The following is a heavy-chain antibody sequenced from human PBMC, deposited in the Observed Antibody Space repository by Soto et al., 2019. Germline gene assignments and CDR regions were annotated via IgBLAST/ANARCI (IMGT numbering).Heavy chain of an antibody. CDR2: ISGSGGST. CDR1: GFTFSSYA. J-gene: IGHJ1*01. D-gene: IGHD6-6*01. CDR3: ALGDSSSPTFAS. V-gene: IGHV3-23*01. Sequence: GGSLRLSCAASGFTFSSYAMSWVRQAPGKGLEWVSAISGSGGSTYYADSVKGRFTISRDNSKNTLYLQMNSLRAEDTAVYYCALGDSSSPTFASRGQGTLVTVSS.